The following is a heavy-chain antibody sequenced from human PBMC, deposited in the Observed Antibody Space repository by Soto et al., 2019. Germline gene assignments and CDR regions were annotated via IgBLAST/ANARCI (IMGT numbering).Heavy chain of an antibody. V-gene: IGHV1-69*13. J-gene: IGHJ6*02. Sequence: SVKVSCKASGGTFSSYAISWVRQAPGQGLEWMGGIIPIFGTANYAQKFQGRVTITADESTSTAYMELSSLRSEDTAVYYCAGGRGYSYGESYYYYGMDVWGQGTTVTVSS. CDR2: IIPIFGTA. D-gene: IGHD5-18*01. CDR1: GGTFSSYA. CDR3: AGGRGYSYGESYYYYGMDV.